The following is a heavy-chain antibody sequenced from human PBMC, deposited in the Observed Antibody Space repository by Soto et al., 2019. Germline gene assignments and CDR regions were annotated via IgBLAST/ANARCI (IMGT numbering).Heavy chain of an antibody. J-gene: IGHJ6*03. CDR1: GGSISSYY. CDR2: IYYSGST. V-gene: IGHV4-59*01. D-gene: IGHD6-13*01. CDR3: ARLHSSSWYKYYYMDV. Sequence: SETLSLTCTVSGGSISSYYWSWIRQPPGKGLEWIGYIYYSGSTNYNPSLKSRVTISVDTSKNQFSLKLSSVTAADTAVYYCARLHSSSWYKYYYMDVWGKGTTVTVSS.